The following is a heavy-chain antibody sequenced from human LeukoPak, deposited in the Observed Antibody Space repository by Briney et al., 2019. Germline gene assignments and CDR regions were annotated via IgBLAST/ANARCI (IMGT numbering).Heavy chain of an antibody. CDR2: IYHSGST. Sequence: SGTLSLTCAVSGGSIRSSNWWSWVRQPPGKGLEWIGEIYHSGSTNYNPSLKSRVTISVDKSKNQFSLKLSSVTAADTAVYYCARGGGGTFDFWSGYYGYYGMDVWGQGTTVTVSS. J-gene: IGHJ6*02. CDR3: ARGGGGTFDFWSGYYGYYGMDV. D-gene: IGHD3-3*01. CDR1: GGSIRSSNW. V-gene: IGHV4-4*02.